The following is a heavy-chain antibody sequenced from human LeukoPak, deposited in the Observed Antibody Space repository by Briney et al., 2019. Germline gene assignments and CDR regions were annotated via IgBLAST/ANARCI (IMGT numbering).Heavy chain of an antibody. CDR3: ARVGIAAAGPDAFDI. CDR1: GGSISSYY. J-gene: IGHJ3*02. D-gene: IGHD6-13*01. CDR2: IYTSGST. V-gene: IGHV4-4*07. Sequence: SETLSLTCAVSGGSISSYYWSWIRQPAGKGLEWIGRIYTSGSTNYNPSLKSRVTMPVDTSKNQFSLKLSSVTAADTAVYYCARVGIAAAGPDAFDIWGQGTMVTVSS.